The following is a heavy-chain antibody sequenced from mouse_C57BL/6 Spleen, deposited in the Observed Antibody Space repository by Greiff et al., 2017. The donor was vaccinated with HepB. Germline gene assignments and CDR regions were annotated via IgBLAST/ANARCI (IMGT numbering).Heavy chain of an antibody. CDR1: GYAFTNYL. CDR3: ARDGGFPFAY. V-gene: IGHV1-54*01. J-gene: IGHJ3*01. CDR2: INPGSGGT. Sequence: QVQLQQSGAELVRPGTSVKVSCKASGYAFTNYLIEWVKQRPGQGLEWIGVINPGSGGTNYNEKFKGKATLTADKSSSTAYMQLSSLTSEDSAVYFCARDGGFPFAYWGQGTLVTVSA.